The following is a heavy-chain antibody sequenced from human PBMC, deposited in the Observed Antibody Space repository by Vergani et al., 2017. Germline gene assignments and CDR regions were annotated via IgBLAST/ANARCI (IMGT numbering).Heavy chain of an antibody. J-gene: IGHJ6*02. CDR1: GFSFRNAW. D-gene: IGHD3-9*01. CDR3: TTDXRYFGHGSCYWIRDHHYYGMDV. Sequence: EVQLVESGGGIVKPGGSLRLSCVASGFSFRNAWMNWVRRTPGKGLEWVGRIKSTFDRGTTDYAAAVKGRFTISRDDSKNTLFLQMNGLKTEDIGVYYCTTDXRYFGHGSCYWIRDHHYYGMDVWGQGTTVTVSS. V-gene: IGHV3-15*07. CDR2: IKSTFDRGTT.